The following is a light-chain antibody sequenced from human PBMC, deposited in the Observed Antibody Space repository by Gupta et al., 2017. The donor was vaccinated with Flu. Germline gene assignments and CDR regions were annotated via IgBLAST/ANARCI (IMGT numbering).Light chain of an antibody. V-gene: IGKV4-1*01. CDR3: QQYYDTPIT. J-gene: IGKJ5*01. Sequence: DIVMTQSPDSLAVSPGERATINCKSSQSVLYSDNNKNYLAWYQQKPGQPPKLLIYWASTRESGVPDRVSGSGSGTDFTLTISSLQAEYVAVYYCQQYYDTPITFGQGTRLEIK. CDR2: WAS. CDR1: QSVLYSDNNKNY.